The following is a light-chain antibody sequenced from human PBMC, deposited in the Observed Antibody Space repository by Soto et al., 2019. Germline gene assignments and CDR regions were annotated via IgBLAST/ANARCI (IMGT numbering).Light chain of an antibody. Sequence: IQMTQSPSFLSASVGDRFTITCRASQGMSSYLAWYQQKPGKAPRLLIYAASTLQSGVPSRFSGSGSGTEFTLTISSLQPEDFATYYCQQLNSYPPGTFGPGTKVDIK. CDR2: AAS. CDR1: QGMSSY. V-gene: IGKV1-9*01. J-gene: IGKJ3*01. CDR3: QQLNSYPPGT.